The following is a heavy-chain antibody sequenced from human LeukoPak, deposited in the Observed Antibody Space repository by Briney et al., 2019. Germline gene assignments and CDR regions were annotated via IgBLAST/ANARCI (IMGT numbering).Heavy chain of an antibody. CDR2: ISSTGTYI. CDR1: GFTFRTYS. Sequence: GGSLRLSCAASGFTFRTYSMDWVRQAPGKGLEWVSSISSTGTYIYYAASVKGRFTVSRDNARNSLYLQMNSLRAEDTAVYYCARDGYRENDYWGQGTLVTVSS. CDR3: ARDGYRENDY. J-gene: IGHJ4*02. D-gene: IGHD5-12*01. V-gene: IGHV3-21*01.